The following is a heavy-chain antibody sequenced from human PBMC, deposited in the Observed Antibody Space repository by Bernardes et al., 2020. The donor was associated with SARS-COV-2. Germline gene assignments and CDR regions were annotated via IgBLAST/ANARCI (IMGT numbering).Heavy chain of an antibody. V-gene: IGHV3-74*01. Sequence: VGSLILSCAASGFTFRNSWVHWVRQPPGQGLEWVSRINSDGSYTNYADSMKGRFTISRDNAKNTLYLQMNSLNTEDTAVYYCATAGNYRFDSWGQGTLVTVSS. CDR3: ATAGNYRFDS. D-gene: IGHD1-7*01. CDR2: INSDGSYT. J-gene: IGHJ4*02. CDR1: GFTFRNSW.